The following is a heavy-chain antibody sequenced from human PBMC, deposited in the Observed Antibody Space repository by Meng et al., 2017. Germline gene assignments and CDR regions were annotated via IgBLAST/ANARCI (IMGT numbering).Heavy chain of an antibody. V-gene: IGHV1-69*02. CDR2: IIPILGIA. CDR1: GGTFSSYT. Sequence: VPLVKFGAKVKKPGSSVKVSCKASGGTFSSYTISWVRQAPGQGLEWMGRIIPILGIANYAQKFQGRVTITADKSTSTAYMELSSLRSEDTAVYYCASRVAYYYDSSGYYKNWYFDLWGRGTLVTVSS. J-gene: IGHJ2*01. CDR3: ASRVAYYYDSSGYYKNWYFDL. D-gene: IGHD3-22*01.